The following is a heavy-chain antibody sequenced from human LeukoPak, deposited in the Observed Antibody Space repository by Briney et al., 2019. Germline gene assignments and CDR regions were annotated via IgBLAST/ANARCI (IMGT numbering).Heavy chain of an antibody. CDR2: IYPGDSTT. CDR1: GYSFASYW. D-gene: IGHD2-21*02. J-gene: IGHJ5*02. Sequence: PGESLKISCKASGYSFASYWIGWVRQMPGKGLEWLGVIYPGDSTTLYSPYFQGRVTISADKSITTAYLQWSSLKASDTAMYYCARGDIVVVTATQGYNWFDAWGQGTLVTVSS. V-gene: IGHV5-51*01. CDR3: ARGDIVVVTATQGYNWFDA.